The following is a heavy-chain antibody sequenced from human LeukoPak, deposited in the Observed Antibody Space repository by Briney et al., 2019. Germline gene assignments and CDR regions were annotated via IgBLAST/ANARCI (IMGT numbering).Heavy chain of an antibody. CDR2: ISGSGGST. D-gene: IGHD3-22*01. CDR3: AEDLYYYDSRTYY. J-gene: IGHJ4*02. V-gene: IGHV3-23*01. Sequence: PGGSLRLSCAAPGFTFSSYAMSWVRQAPGKGLEWVSAISGSGGSTYYADSVKGRFTISRDNSKNTLYLQMNSLRAEDTAVYYCAEDLYYYDSRTYYWGQGTLVTVSS. CDR1: GFTFSSYA.